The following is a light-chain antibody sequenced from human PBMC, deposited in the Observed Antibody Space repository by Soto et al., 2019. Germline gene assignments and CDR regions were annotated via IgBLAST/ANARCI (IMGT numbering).Light chain of an antibody. J-gene: IGLJ1*01. V-gene: IGLV1-40*01. CDR3: QTYDNNSDYV. CDR1: SSNIGAGYV. CDR2: SDN. Sequence: QSVLTHPPSVSGAPGQRVTISCTGSSSNIGAGYVVHWYQQLPGAAPKLLIFSDNNRPSGVPDRFSGSKSGISASLAITGLQTVDEADYYCQTYDNNSDYVFGTGTKV.